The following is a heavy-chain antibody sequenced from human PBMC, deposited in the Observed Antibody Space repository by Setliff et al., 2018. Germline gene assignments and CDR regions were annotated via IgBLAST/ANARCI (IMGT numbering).Heavy chain of an antibody. J-gene: IGHJ4*02. Sequence: SETLSLTCTVSGGSISSGGYYWSWIRQHPGKGLEWIGYIYYSGSTSYDNPSLKSRVTISVDTSKNQFSLKLSSVTAADTAVYYCARGRAGHSGHWGQGTLVTVSS. CDR3: ARGRAGHSGH. CDR1: GGSISSGGYY. V-gene: IGHV4-31*03. CDR2: IYYSGSTS. D-gene: IGHD6-19*01.